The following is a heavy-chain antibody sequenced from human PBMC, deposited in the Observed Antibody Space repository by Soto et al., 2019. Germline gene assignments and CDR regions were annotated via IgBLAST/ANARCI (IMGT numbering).Heavy chain of an antibody. V-gene: IGHV3-21*01. CDR3: ARAQTKSPYYYGSGSYASLY. D-gene: IGHD3-10*01. CDR2: ISSSSSYI. Sequence: PGGSLRRSCAASGFTFSSYSMNWVRQAPGKGLEWVSSISSSSSYIYYADSVKGRFTISRDNAKNSLYLQMNSLRAEDTAVYYCARAQTKSPYYYGSGSYASLYWGQGTLVTVSS. J-gene: IGHJ4*02. CDR1: GFTFSSYS.